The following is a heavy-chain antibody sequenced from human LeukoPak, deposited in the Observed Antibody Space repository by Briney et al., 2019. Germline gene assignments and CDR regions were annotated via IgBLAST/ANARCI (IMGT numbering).Heavy chain of an antibody. CDR2: LYSAGAT. Sequence: PGGSLRLSCAVSGFAVNDNYMTWVRQAPRRGLEWVSILYSAGATYYTDSVRGRFSIARDSSKNALFLQMNSLRAEDTAVYYCASGAPGVRKFYSDPFHNWGQGTLVTVSS. D-gene: IGHD2-15*01. V-gene: IGHV3-53*01. CDR1: GFAVNDNY. J-gene: IGHJ4*02. CDR3: ASGAPGVRKFYSDPFHN.